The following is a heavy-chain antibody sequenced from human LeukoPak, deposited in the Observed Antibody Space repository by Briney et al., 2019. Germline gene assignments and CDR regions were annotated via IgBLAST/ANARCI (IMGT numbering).Heavy chain of an antibody. CDR2: ISYDGTNK. J-gene: IGHJ4*02. CDR1: GFTFSTYG. D-gene: IGHD2-2*01. V-gene: IGHV3-30*03. Sequence: GGSLRLSCAASGFTFSTYGMHWVRQAPGKGLEWVAVISYDGTNKYYADSVKGRFTISRDNSKNTLYLHMNSLRAEDTAVYYCARDWCSSTSCYPQAASITGTTEFDYWGQGTLVTVSS. CDR3: ARDWCSSTSCYPQAASITGTTEFDY.